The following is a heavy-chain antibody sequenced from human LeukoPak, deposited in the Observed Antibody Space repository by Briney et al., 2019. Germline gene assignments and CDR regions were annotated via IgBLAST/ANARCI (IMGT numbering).Heavy chain of an antibody. CDR2: IKQDGSEK. CDR1: GFTFSSYW. V-gene: IGHV3-7*01. D-gene: IGHD3-16*01. CDR3: ARETDYKDYYYGMDV. J-gene: IGHJ6*02. Sequence: SGGSLRLSCAASGFTFSSYWMSWVRQAPGKGLEWVANIKQDGSEKYYVDSVKGRFTISRDNAKNSLYLQMNSLRAEDTAVYYCARETDYKDYYYGMDVWGQGTTVTVSS.